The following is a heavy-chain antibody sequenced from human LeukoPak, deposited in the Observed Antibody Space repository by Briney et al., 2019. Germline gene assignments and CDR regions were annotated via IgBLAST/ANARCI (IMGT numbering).Heavy chain of an antibody. J-gene: IGHJ4*02. Sequence: GGSLRLSCEVSGLTFSDYYMSWIRQAPGKGLEWVLSISSGGYTIHYADSVRGRFTISRDNAKNSLYLQMNSLRTEDTAVYYCARDPSGATGGYDYWGQGTLVTVSS. CDR3: ARDPSGATGGYDY. CDR1: GLTFSDYY. V-gene: IGHV3-11*01. D-gene: IGHD2-15*01. CDR2: ISSGGYTI.